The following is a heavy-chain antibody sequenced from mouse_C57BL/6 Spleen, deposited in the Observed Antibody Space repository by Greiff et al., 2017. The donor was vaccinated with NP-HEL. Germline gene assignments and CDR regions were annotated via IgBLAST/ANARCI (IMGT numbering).Heavy chain of an antibody. CDR1: GYTFTEYT. Sequence: QVQLKQSGAELVKPGASVKLSCKASGYTFTEYTIHWVKQRSGQGLEWIGWFYPGSGSIKYNEKFKDKATLTADKSSSTVYMELSRLTSEDSAVYFCARHERTSYYSNSYYFDYWGQGTTLTVSS. D-gene: IGHD2-5*01. CDR2: FYPGSGSI. V-gene: IGHV1-62-2*01. J-gene: IGHJ2*01. CDR3: ARHERTSYYSNSYYFDY.